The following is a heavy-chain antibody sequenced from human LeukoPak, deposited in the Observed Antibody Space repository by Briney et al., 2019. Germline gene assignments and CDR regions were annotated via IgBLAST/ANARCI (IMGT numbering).Heavy chain of an antibody. V-gene: IGHV4-59*01. CDR2: IYYSGST. CDR1: GGSISSYY. D-gene: IGHD3-22*01. J-gene: IGHJ5*02. CDR3: ARDMNYYDSSGYYYWFDP. Sequence: SETLSPTCTVSGGSISSYYWSWIRQPPGKGLEWIGYIYYSGSTNYNPSLKSRVTISVDTSKNQLSLKLSSVTAADTAVYYCARDMNYYDSSGYYYWFDPWGQGTLVTVSS.